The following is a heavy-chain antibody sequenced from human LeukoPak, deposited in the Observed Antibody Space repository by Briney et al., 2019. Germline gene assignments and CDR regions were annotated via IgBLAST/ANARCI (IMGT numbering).Heavy chain of an antibody. CDR1: GFTFSSYG. Sequence: PGGSLRLSCAASGFTFSSYGMHWVRQAPGKGLEWVAFIRYDGSNKYYADSVKGRFTISRDNSKNTLYLQMNSLRAEDTAVYYCAKDGGGPYDYVWGSYRHDAFDTWGQGTMVTVSS. CDR2: IRYDGSNK. J-gene: IGHJ3*02. D-gene: IGHD3-16*02. CDR3: AKDGGGPYDYVWGSYRHDAFDT. V-gene: IGHV3-30*02.